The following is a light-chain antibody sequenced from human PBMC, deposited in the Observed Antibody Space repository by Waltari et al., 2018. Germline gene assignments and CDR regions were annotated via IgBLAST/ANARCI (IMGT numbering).Light chain of an antibody. V-gene: IGLV4-69*01. Sequence: QLVLTQSPSASASLGASVKLTCTLSSGHSSYAIAGYQQQPEKGPRYLMKLNSDGSHSKGDGIPDRFSGSSSGAERYLTISSLQSEDEADYYGQTWGTGINWVFGGGTKLTVL. CDR1: SGHSSYA. CDR2: LNSDGSH. CDR3: QTWGTGINWV. J-gene: IGLJ3*02.